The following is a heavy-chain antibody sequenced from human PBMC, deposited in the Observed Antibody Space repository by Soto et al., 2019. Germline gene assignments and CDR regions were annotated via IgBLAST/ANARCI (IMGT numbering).Heavy chain of an antibody. CDR2: MNPNSGNT. D-gene: IGHD3-16*02. Sequence: ASVKVSCKASGYTFTSYDINWVRQATGQGLEWMGWMNPNSGNTGYAQKFQGRVTMTRNTSISTAYMELSSLRSEDTAVYYCARGPGGYYDYIWGSYPDTHFDYWGQGTLVTVSS. V-gene: IGHV1-8*01. CDR1: GYTFTSYD. CDR3: ARGPGGYYDYIWGSYPDTHFDY. J-gene: IGHJ4*02.